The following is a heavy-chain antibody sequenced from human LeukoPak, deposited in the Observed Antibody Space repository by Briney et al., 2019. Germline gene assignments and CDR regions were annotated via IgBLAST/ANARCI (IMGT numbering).Heavy chain of an antibody. CDR1: GGTFSSYA. V-gene: IGHV1-69*13. CDR3: ASVPRPLRWEPYYYYMDV. Sequence: SVKVSCKASGGTFSSYAISWVRQAPGQGLEWMGGIIPIFGTANSAQKFQGRVTITADESTSTAYMELSRLRSEDTAVYYCASVPRPLRWEPYYYYMDVWGKGTTVTVSS. J-gene: IGHJ6*03. D-gene: IGHD4-23*01. CDR2: IIPIFGTA.